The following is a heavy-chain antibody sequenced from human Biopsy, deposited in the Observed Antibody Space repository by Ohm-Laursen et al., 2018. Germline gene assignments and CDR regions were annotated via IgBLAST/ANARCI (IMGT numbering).Heavy chain of an antibody. J-gene: IGHJ4*02. V-gene: IGHV2-5*05. CDR1: GFSLTNGGLS. D-gene: IGHD1-26*01. CDR3: AHRQKWTFDF. Sequence: TQTFTLTCSFSGFSLTNGGLSVGWIRQSPGRALEWLGLIYGDDNKRYGPSLKSRLLITKDTSKNQVVLTLTNVDPVDTGTYYCAHRQKWTFDFWGQGTLVTVSS. CDR2: IYGDDNK.